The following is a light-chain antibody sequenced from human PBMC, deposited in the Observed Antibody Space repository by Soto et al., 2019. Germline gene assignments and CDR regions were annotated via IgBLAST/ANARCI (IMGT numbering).Light chain of an antibody. CDR2: EVS. CDR3: SSYTSNNTRV. Sequence: QSVLAQPASVSGSPGQSITISCTGTSSDIGGFYYVSWYQHHPGKGPKLLIYEVSYRPSGISDRFSGSKSCNTASLTISGLQPEDDGDYYCSSYTSNNTRVFGTGTKVTVL. J-gene: IGLJ1*01. V-gene: IGLV2-14*01. CDR1: SSDIGGFYY.